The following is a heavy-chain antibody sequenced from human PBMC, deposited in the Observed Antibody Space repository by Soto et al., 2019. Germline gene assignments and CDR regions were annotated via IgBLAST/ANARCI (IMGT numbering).Heavy chain of an antibody. J-gene: IGHJ4*02. V-gene: IGHV4-34*01. CDR3: ARGITTYGVSYHYFDY. CDR2: INHGGTT. Sequence: QVQLQQWGAGLLKPSETLSLTCAVYGGSFSGYYWSWIRQPPGMGLEWIGKINHGGTTNYNPSLKSRVTISVDTSKNQFSLNLSSVTAADTAMYYCARGITTYGVSYHYFDYWGQGTLVTVSS. D-gene: IGHD1-1*01. CDR1: GGSFSGYY.